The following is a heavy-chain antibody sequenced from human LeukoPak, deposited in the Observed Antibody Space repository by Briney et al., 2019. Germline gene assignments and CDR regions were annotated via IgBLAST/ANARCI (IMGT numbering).Heavy chain of an antibody. CDR2: INVANGDT. D-gene: IGHD3-16*01. J-gene: IGHJ4*02. Sequence: ASVKVSCKASGYTFTAHAVHWVRQAPGQRLEWMGWINVANGDTGYSQKFQDRVTITRDTSASTGYMEMSGLISEDTAVYYCASKPRGESRPFDYWGQGTLVTVSS. CDR1: GYTFTAHA. V-gene: IGHV1-3*01. CDR3: ASKPRGESRPFDY.